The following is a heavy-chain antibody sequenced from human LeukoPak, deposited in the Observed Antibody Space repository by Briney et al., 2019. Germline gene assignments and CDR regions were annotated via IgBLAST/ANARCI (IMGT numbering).Heavy chain of an antibody. D-gene: IGHD6-19*01. CDR3: ATVAGTTKWYYYYGMDV. Sequence: KPSETLSLTCAVYGGSFSVYYWSWIRQPPGKGLEWIGEINHSGSTNYNPSLKSRVTISVDTSKNQFSLKLSSVTAADTAVYYCATVAGTTKWYYYYGMDVWGQGTTVTVSS. CDR1: GGSFSVYY. V-gene: IGHV4-34*01. J-gene: IGHJ6*02. CDR2: INHSGST.